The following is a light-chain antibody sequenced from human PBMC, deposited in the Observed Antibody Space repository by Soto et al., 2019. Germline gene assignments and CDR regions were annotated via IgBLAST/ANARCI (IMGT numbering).Light chain of an antibody. Sequence: DIQLTQSPSFLSASVGDRVTITCRTSQGISGYLAWYQQKPGKAPKLLIYTASILQTGVPTRFGGSGSGTEFTLTVSSLQPEDFATYYCQQLNSLPITFGQGTRLEIK. V-gene: IGKV1-9*01. CDR1: QGISGY. CDR2: TAS. J-gene: IGKJ5*01. CDR3: QQLNSLPIT.